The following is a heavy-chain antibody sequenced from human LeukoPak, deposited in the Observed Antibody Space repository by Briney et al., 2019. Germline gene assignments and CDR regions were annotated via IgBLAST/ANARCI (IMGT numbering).Heavy chain of an antibody. J-gene: IGHJ4*02. V-gene: IGHV4-34*01. CDR2: INHSGST. D-gene: IGHD3-10*01. CDR3: AGGPTYYYGSGSSL. Sequence: PSETLSLTCTVSGGSISSYYWSWIRQPPGKGLEWIGEINHSGSTNYNPSLKSRVTISVDTSKNQFSLKLSSVTAADTAVYYCAGGPTYYYGSGSSLWGQGTLVTDSS. CDR1: GGSISSYY.